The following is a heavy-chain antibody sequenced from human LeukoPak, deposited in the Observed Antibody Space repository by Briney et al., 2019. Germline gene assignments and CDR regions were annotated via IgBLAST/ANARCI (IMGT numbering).Heavy chain of an antibody. CDR3: AGAYYYGSGSSFS. Sequence: SETLSLTCTVSGVSISSHYWSWIRQPPGKGLEWIGYIYYSGSTNYNPSLKSRVTMSVDTSKNQFSLKLSSVTAADTAVYYCAGAYYYGSGSSFSWGQGTLVTVSS. J-gene: IGHJ4*02. V-gene: IGHV4-59*11. CDR1: GVSISSHY. D-gene: IGHD3-10*01. CDR2: IYYSGST.